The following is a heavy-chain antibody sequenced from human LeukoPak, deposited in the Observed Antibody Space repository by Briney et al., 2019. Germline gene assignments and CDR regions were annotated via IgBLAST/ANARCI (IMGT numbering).Heavy chain of an antibody. J-gene: IGHJ4*02. Sequence: ASVKVSCKASGGTFTNYAFTWVRQAPGQGLEWMGGIIPVFGTTNYVQKFQGRVTITADESTTTAYMELRSLKSEDTAVYYCARGVRNSGSYYVDYCGQGTPVTVSS. CDR3: ARGVRNSGSYYVDY. V-gene: IGHV1-69*01. CDR2: IIPVFGTT. D-gene: IGHD1-26*01. CDR1: GGTFTNYA.